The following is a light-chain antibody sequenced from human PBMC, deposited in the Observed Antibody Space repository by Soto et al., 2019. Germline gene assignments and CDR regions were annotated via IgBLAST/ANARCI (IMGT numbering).Light chain of an antibody. CDR3: AAWDDSLSAL. V-gene: IGLV1-47*01. CDR2: GND. CDR1: SSNIGSHY. Sequence: QSVLTQPPSASGTPGQRVTISCSGSSSNIGSHYVYWYQHLPGTAPRLLIYGNDQRPSGVPARFSGSKSGTSASLAISGLRSEDEADYYCAAWDDSLSALFGGGTKLTVL. J-gene: IGLJ2*01.